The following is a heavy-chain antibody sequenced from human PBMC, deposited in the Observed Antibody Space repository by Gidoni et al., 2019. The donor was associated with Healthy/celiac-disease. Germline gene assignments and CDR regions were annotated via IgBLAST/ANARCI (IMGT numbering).Heavy chain of an antibody. CDR2: IYTSGST. CDR3: ARETYYYDSSGYYSFDY. V-gene: IGHV4-61*02. CDR1: GGSISRGSYY. D-gene: IGHD3-22*01. J-gene: IGHJ4*02. Sequence: QVQLQESGPGLVKPSQTLSLTCTVSGGSISRGSYYWSWIRQPAGKGLEWIGRIYTSGSTNYNPSLKSRVTISVDTSKNQFSLKLSSVTAADTAVYYCARETYYYDSSGYYSFDYWGQGTLVTVSS.